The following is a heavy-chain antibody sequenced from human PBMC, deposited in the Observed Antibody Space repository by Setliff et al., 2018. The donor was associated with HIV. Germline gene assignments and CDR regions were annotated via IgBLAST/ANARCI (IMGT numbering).Heavy chain of an antibody. D-gene: IGHD3-22*01. J-gene: IGHJ5*02. Sequence: SETLSLTCTVSGGSISSHYWSWIRQPPGKGLEWIGSIYHSGSTYYNPSLKSRVTISVDTSKNQFSLKLSSVTAADTAVFYCASRIYYYDESRVLREEGFVPWGQGTLVTVSS. CDR2: IYHSGST. V-gene: IGHV4-59*04. CDR3: ASRIYYYDESRVLREEGFVP. CDR1: GGSISSHY.